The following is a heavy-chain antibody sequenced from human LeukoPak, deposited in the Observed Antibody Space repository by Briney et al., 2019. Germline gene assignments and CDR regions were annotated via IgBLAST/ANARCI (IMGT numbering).Heavy chain of an antibody. J-gene: IGHJ4*02. Sequence: GASAKVSCKASGGTFSSYAISWVRQAPGQGLEWMGWISAYNGNTNYAQKLQGRVTMTTDTSTSTAYMELRSLRSDDTAVYYCARANYDILTGYYYWGQGTLVTVSS. CDR1: GGTFSSYA. CDR3: ARANYDILTGYYY. V-gene: IGHV1-18*01. CDR2: ISAYNGNT. D-gene: IGHD3-9*01.